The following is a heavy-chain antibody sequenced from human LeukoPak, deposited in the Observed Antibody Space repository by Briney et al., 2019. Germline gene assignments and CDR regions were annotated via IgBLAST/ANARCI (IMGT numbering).Heavy chain of an antibody. CDR1: GYTFTSYG. Sequence: SVKVSCKASGYTFTSYGISWVRQAPGQGLEWMGWISAYNGNTNYAQKLQGRVTMTTDTSTSTAYMELSSLRSEDTAVYYCARPPHYYDSSGYYLYWGQGTLVTVSS. D-gene: IGHD3-22*01. V-gene: IGHV1-18*01. CDR2: ISAYNGNT. J-gene: IGHJ4*02. CDR3: ARPPHYYDSSGYYLY.